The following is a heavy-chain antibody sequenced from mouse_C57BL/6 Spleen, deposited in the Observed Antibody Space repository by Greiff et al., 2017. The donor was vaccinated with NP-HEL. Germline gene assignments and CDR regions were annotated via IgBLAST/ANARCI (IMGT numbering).Heavy chain of an antibody. CDR2: INPSTGGT. CDR3: ARSGYDTGFDY. J-gene: IGHJ3*01. D-gene: IGHD2-3*01. V-gene: IGHV1-42*01. CDR1: GYSFTGYY. Sequence: VQLKESGPELVKPGASVKISCKASGYSFTGYYMNWVKQSPEKSLEWIGEINPSTGGTTYNQKFKAKATLTVDKSSSTAYMQLKSLTSEDSAVYCCARSGYDTGFDYWGQGTLVTVSA.